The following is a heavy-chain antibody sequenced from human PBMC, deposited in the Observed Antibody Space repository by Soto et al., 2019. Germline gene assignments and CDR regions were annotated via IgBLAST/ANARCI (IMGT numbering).Heavy chain of an antibody. Sequence: EVQLLESGGGLVQPGGSLRLSCAASGFTFSTYAMSWVRQAPGKGLEWVSAISGSGGSTYYADSVKGRFTISRDNSKNSLYPQMNSLRAEDTAVYYCAKGGMIVVVIPAYYFDYWGQGTLVTVSS. CDR1: GFTFSTYA. V-gene: IGHV3-23*01. J-gene: IGHJ4*02. CDR3: AKGGMIVVVIPAYYFDY. CDR2: ISGSGGST. D-gene: IGHD3-22*01.